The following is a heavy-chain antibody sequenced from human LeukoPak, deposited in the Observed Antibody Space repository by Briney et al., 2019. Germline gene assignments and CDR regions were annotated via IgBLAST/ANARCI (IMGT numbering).Heavy chain of an antibody. D-gene: IGHD2-15*01. CDR2: INHSGST. V-gene: IGHV4-34*01. CDR1: GGSFSGYY. Sequence: SETLSLTCAVYGGSFSGYYWSWIRQPPGKGLEWIGEINHSGSTNYNPSLKSRVTISVDTSKNQFSLNLNSVTATDTAVYYRARGGVERYCSGGSCYGWFDPWGQGTLVTVSS. CDR3: ARGGVERYCSGGSCYGWFDP. J-gene: IGHJ5*02.